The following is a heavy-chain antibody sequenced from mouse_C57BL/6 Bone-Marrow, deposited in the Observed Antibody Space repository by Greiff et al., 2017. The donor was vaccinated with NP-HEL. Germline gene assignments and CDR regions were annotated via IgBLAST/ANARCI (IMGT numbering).Heavy chain of an antibody. CDR1: GYSFTDYN. J-gene: IGHJ2*01. D-gene: IGHD1-1*01. CDR2: INPNYGTT. Sequence: VQLQQSGPELVKPGASVKISCKASGYSFTDYNMNWVKQSNGKSLEWIGVINPNYGTTSYNQKFKGKATLTVDQSSSTAYMQLNSLTSEDSAVYYCAIAGLPVPTVVAHFDYWGQGTTLTVSS. CDR3: AIAGLPVPTVVAHFDY. V-gene: IGHV1-39*01.